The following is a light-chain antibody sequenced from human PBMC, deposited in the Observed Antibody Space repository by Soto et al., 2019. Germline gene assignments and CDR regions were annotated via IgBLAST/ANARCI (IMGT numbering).Light chain of an antibody. CDR2: GAS. V-gene: IGKV3-15*01. CDR1: QSVNSN. J-gene: IGKJ1*01. CDR3: QQYGSTRWT. Sequence: EIVMTQSPATLSVSPGERATLSCRASQSVNSNLAWYQQKPGQAPRLLIYGASTRATGIPARFSGSGSGTEFTLTISRLEPEDFAVYYCQQYGSTRWTFGQGTKVDIK.